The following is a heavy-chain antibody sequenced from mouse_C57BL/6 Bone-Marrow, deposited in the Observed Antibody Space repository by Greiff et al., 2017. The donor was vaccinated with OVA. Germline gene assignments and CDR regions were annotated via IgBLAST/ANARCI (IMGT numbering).Heavy chain of an antibody. V-gene: IGHV3-6*01. Sequence: EVKLQESGPGLVKPSQSLSLTCSVTGYSITSGYYWHWIRQFPGNTLEWMGYISYDGSNNYNPSLKNRISITRDTSKNQFFLKLNSVTTEDTATYYCASGSNGVDYWGQGTTLTVSS. CDR2: ISYDGSN. D-gene: IGHD1-1*01. CDR1: GYSITSGYY. CDR3: ASGSNGVDY. J-gene: IGHJ2*01.